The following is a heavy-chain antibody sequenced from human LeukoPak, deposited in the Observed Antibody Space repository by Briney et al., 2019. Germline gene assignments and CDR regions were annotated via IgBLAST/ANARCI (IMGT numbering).Heavy chain of an antibody. CDR3: ARGVTIFGVVNEPYNWFDS. Sequence: SETLSLTCTVSGGSISSYYWSWIRQPAGKGLEWIGRIYTSGSTNYSPSLKSRVTMSVDTSKNHFSLKLSSVTAADTAVYYCARGVTIFGVVNEPYNWFDSWGQGTLVTVSS. CDR1: GGSISSYY. J-gene: IGHJ5*01. D-gene: IGHD3-3*01. V-gene: IGHV4-4*07. CDR2: IYTSGST.